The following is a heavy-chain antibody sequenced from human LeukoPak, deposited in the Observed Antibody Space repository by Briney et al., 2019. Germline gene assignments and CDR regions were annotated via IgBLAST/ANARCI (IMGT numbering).Heavy chain of an antibody. J-gene: IGHJ4*02. CDR2: VNHAEIT. V-gene: IGHV4-34*01. CDR3: ARAGLRLSGWLREYLYDS. Sequence: PSETLSLTCAVYGGLFDGHYWTWIRQSPERGLEWIGEVNHAEITHYNPSLRSRLTLSTDASKNQFSLRLTSVSAADTAVYYCARAGLRLSGWLREYLYDSWSQGILVTVSS. CDR1: GGLFDGHY. D-gene: IGHD3-3*01.